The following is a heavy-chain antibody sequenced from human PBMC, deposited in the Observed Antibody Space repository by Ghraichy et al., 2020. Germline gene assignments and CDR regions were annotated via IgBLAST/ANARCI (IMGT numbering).Heavy chain of an antibody. D-gene: IGHD5-12*01. CDR3: ARVVVATIPTEPVAFDI. J-gene: IGHJ3*02. Sequence: SETLYLTCTVSGGSVSSGSYYWSWIRQPPGKGLEWIGYIYYSGSTNYNPSLKSRVTISVDTSKNQFSLKLSSVTAADTAVYYCARVVVATIPTEPVAFDIWGQGTMVTVSS. V-gene: IGHV4-61*01. CDR2: IYYSGST. CDR1: GGSVSSGSYY.